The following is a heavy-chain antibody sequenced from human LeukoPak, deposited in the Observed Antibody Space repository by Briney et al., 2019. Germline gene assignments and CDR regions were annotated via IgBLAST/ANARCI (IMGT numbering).Heavy chain of an antibody. Sequence: PGGSLRLSCAASGFTFSSYSMNWVRQAPGKGLEWVSYISSSSSTIYYADSVKGRFTISRDNAKNSLYLQMNSLRAEDTAVYYCAKYAVAASFDYWGQGTLVTVSS. V-gene: IGHV3-48*01. CDR2: ISSSSSTI. CDR1: GFTFSSYS. D-gene: IGHD6-19*01. J-gene: IGHJ4*02. CDR3: AKYAVAASFDY.